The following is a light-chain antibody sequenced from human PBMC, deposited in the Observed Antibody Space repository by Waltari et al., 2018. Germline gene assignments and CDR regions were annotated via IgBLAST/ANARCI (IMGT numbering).Light chain of an antibody. CDR2: VNSDGSY. V-gene: IGLV4-69*01. Sequence: QLALTQSPSASASLGASVKLTCTLNSGHSSNIIAWLQQHPAKGPRYLRKVNSDGSYSKGDDIPDRLSGSGSGADRYLTIASVQSEDEADYYCETGGHGTWVFGGGTKLTVL. CDR1: SGHSSNI. J-gene: IGLJ3*02. CDR3: ETGGHGTWV.